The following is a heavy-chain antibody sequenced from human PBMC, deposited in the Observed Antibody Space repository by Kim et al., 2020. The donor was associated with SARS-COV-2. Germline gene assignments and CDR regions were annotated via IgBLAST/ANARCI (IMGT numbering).Heavy chain of an antibody. J-gene: IGHJ3*02. D-gene: IGHD3-16*02. CDR1: GGSIRSYY. CDR2: IYYNENP. Sequence: SETLSLTCTVSGGSIRSYYWSWIRQSPGKGLEWIAYIYYNENPNYNPSLKSRVTISVDTSKNQFSLKLRSVTAAATPVYYCARRGGYPLSSFDIWGQGT. CDR3: ARRGGYPLSSFDI. V-gene: IGHV4-59*08.